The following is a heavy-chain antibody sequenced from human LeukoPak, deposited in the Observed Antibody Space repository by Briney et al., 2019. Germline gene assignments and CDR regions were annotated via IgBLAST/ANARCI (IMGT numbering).Heavy chain of an antibody. D-gene: IGHD3-22*01. V-gene: IGHV3-74*01. Sequence: PGGSLRFSCAASGFTFSSYWMHWVRQAPGKGLVWVSRINSDGSSTSYADSVKGRFTISRDNAKNTLYLQMNSLRAEDTAVYYCARVTYYYDSSGYPPDYWGQGTLVTVSS. CDR3: ARVTYYYDSSGYPPDY. J-gene: IGHJ4*02. CDR2: INSDGSST. CDR1: GFTFSSYW.